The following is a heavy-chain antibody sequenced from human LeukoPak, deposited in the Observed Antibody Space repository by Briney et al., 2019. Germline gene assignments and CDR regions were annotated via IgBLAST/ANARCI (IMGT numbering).Heavy chain of an antibody. Sequence: SETLSLTCTVSGGSISGYYWSWIRQPPGKGLEWIGYIYYSGSTNYNPSLKSRVTISVDTSKNQFSLKLSSVTAADTAVYYCARGCSAGAPHNWFDPWGQGTLVTVSS. V-gene: IGHV4-59*01. CDR3: ARGCSAGAPHNWFDP. CDR2: IYYSGST. D-gene: IGHD6-13*01. J-gene: IGHJ5*02. CDR1: GGSISGYY.